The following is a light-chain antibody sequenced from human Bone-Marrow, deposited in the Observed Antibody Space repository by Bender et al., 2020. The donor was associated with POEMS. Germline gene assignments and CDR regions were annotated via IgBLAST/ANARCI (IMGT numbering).Light chain of an antibody. J-gene: IGLJ3*02. CDR3: SSWDDSLSGWV. CDR1: SSNIGSNT. V-gene: IGLV1-44*01. Sequence: QSVLTQPPSASGTPGQRVTISCSGSSSNIGSNTVNWYQQLPGTAPKLLIYSDNHRPSGVPDRFSGSKSGTSASLAISDIQSEDEGDYYCSSWDDSLSGWVFGGGTKLTVL. CDR2: SDN.